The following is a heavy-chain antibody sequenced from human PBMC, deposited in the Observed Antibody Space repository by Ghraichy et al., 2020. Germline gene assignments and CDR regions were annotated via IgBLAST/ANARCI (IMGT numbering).Heavy chain of an antibody. D-gene: IGHD6-6*01. CDR3: ASSGNRSIAALYYMDV. J-gene: IGHJ6*03. V-gene: IGHV1-46*03. CDR2: INPSGGST. CDR1: GYTFTSYD. Sequence: ASVKVSCKASGYTFTSYDMHWVRQAPGQGLEWMGIINPSGGSTSYAQKFQGRVTMTRDTSTSTVYMELSSLRSEDTAVYYCASSGNRSIAALYYMDVWGKETTVTVT.